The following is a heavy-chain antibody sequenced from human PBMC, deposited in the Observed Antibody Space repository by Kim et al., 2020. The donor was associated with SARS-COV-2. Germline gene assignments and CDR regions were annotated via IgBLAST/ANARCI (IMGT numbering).Heavy chain of an antibody. V-gene: IGHV3-74*01. CDR1: GFAFSGSW. CDR2: INIDGKNI. J-gene: IGHJ4*02. D-gene: IGHD1-1*01. Sequence: GGSLRLSCAASGFAFSGSWMHWVRQAPGKGLEWVSRINIDGKNIIYADSVKGRFTISRDNAKNTLFXQMDSLRAEDTAIYYCARDXXRAGPTTFDYWGQGXLVTVSS. CDR3: ARDXXRAGPTTFDY.